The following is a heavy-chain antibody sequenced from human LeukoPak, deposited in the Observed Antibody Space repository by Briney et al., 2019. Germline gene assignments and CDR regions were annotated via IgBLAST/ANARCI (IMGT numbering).Heavy chain of an antibody. CDR2: INHSGST. V-gene: IGHV4-34*01. J-gene: IGHJ4*02. CDR3: ARDKGDCSSTSCYDYFDY. Sequence: SETLSLTCAVYGGSFSGYYWSWIRQPPGKGLEWTGEINHSGSTNYNPSLKSRVTISVDTSKNQFSLKLSSVTAADTAVYYCARDKGDCSSTSCYDYFDYWGQGTLVTVFS. CDR1: GGSFSGYY. D-gene: IGHD2-2*01.